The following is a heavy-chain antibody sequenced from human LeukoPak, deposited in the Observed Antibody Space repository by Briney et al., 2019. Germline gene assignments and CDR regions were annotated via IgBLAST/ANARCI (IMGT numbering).Heavy chain of an antibody. CDR1: GFTFSNFI. CDR3: ARDKVDIVVVPAATYYYYYGMDV. Sequence: GGSLRLSCAASGFTFSNFIIHWVRQAPGKGLEWVAVISYDGSNEFYADSVKGRFTISRDNSKNTVSLQMNSLRAEDTAVYYCARDKVDIVVVPAATYYYYYGMDVWGQGTTVTVSS. V-gene: IGHV3-30-3*01. D-gene: IGHD2-2*03. CDR2: ISYDGSNE. J-gene: IGHJ6*02.